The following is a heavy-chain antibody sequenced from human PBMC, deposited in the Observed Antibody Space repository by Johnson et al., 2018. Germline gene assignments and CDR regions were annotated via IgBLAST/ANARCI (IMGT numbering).Heavy chain of an antibody. CDR2: INHSGST. CDR1: GGSFSGYY. Sequence: QVQLQQWGAGLLKPSETLSLTCAVYGGSFSGYYWSWIRQPPGKGLEWIGEINHSGSTNYNPSLKSRVTISVDTSKNQFSLKLSSVTAADTAGYYWARGALRGYSYDYYYYYMDVWGKGTTFTVAS. J-gene: IGHJ6*03. CDR3: ARGALRGYSYDYYYYYMDV. D-gene: IGHD5-18*01. V-gene: IGHV4-34*01.